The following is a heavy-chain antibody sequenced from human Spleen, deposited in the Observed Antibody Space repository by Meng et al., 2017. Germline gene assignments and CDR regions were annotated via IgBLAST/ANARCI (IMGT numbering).Heavy chain of an antibody. V-gene: IGHV4-4*02. CDR1: GGSIDSRNW. J-gene: IGHJ4*02. D-gene: IGHD1-20*01. CDR3: ARAEGNWNFVY. CDR2: SYHSGST. Sequence: QVQLQDSGPRLVKPSGTLSLTCAVSGGSIDSRNWWSWVRQPPGKGLEWIGESYHSGSTNYNPSLKSRVTISVDKSKNQFSLNLSSVTAADTAVYYCARAEGNWNFVYWGQGTLVTVSS.